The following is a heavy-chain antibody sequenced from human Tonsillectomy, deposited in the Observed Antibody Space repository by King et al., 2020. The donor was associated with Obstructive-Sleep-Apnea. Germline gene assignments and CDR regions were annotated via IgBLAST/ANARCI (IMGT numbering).Heavy chain of an antibody. CDR3: SREVQDYFGAATSKNFCG. CDR1: GFTFSDYS. J-gene: IGHJ4*02. D-gene: IGHD3-10*01. V-gene: IGHV3-11*06. Sequence: VQLVESGGGLVKPGGSLTLSCAASGFTFSDYSMSLIRQAPGKGLEWVSYISIGSSYTNYTDAVRGRFTISRDNAKNSLYLHMDSLIAEDTAGYYCSREVQDYFGAATSKNFCGRGQGTLVT. CDR2: ISIGSSYT.